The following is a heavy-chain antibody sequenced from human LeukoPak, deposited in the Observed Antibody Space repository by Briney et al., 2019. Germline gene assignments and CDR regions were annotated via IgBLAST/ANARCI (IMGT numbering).Heavy chain of an antibody. CDR1: GGSISSYY. D-gene: IGHD6-13*01. J-gene: IGHJ3*02. Sequence: SETLSLTCTVSGGSISSYYWSWIRQPPGKGLEWIGYIYYSGSTYYNPSLKSRVTISVDTSKNQFSLKLSSVTAADTAVYYCAREGIAAAGQGDAFDIWGQGTMVTVSS. CDR3: AREGIAAAGQGDAFDI. CDR2: IYYSGST. V-gene: IGHV4-59*12.